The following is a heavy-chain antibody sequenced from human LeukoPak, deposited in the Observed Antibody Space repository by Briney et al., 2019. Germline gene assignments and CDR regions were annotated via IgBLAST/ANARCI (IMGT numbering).Heavy chain of an antibody. V-gene: IGHV1-46*02. CDR2: INPSGGTT. J-gene: IGHJ5*02. CDR1: GETLQKLS. CDR3: AREAITIFGVVRTQTTYGPHRFDP. Sequence: ASVKVSCKVFGETLQKLSMHGAPQAPGQRLVGMGIINPSGGTTNYAQKFRGRVTMTRDMSTSTVYMERSSLRSEDTAAYYCAREAITIFGVVRTQTTYGPHRFDPWGQGTLVTVSS. D-gene: IGHD3-3*01.